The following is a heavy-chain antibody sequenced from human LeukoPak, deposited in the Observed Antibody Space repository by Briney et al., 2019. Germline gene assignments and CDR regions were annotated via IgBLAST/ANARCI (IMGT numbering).Heavy chain of an antibody. J-gene: IGHJ4*02. CDR1: GGSISSYY. CDR3: ARGSHFDWMYDY. Sequence: SGTLSLTCTVSGGSISSYYWSWIRQPPGKGLEWIGYIYYSGSTNYNPSLKSRVTISVDTSKNQFSLKLSSVTAADTAVYYCARGSHFDWMYDYWGQGTLVTVSS. V-gene: IGHV4-59*01. D-gene: IGHD3-9*01. CDR2: IYYSGST.